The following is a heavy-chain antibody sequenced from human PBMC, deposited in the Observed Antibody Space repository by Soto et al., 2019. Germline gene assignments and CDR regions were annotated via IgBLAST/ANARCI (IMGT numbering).Heavy chain of an antibody. J-gene: IGHJ5*02. V-gene: IGHV4-59*01. CDR3: AKDSGYNYGYFRWFDP. Sequence: QVHLQESGPRLVKPSETLSLTCTVSGGSISNYYWSWIRQPPGRGLEWIGHIFYSGSTNYNPALKSRVTTSVDTSKSQFSLKLSSVTAADTAVYYCAKDSGYNYGYFRWFDPWGQGTLGTVSS. CDR2: IFYSGST. D-gene: IGHD5-18*01. CDR1: GGSISNYY.